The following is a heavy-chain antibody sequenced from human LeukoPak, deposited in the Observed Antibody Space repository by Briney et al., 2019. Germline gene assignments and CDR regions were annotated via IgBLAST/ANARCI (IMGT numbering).Heavy chain of an antibody. CDR3: ARAYDFWRDYGMDV. Sequence: GGSLRLSCAASGFTFSNYWMTWVRQAPGKGLEWVANINRDGSERYYVDSVKGRFTISRDDAKSSLYLQMNSLRAEDTAVYYCARAYDFWRDYGMDVWGQGTTVTVSS. D-gene: IGHD3-3*01. CDR1: GFTFSNYW. V-gene: IGHV3-7*03. J-gene: IGHJ6*02. CDR2: INRDGSER.